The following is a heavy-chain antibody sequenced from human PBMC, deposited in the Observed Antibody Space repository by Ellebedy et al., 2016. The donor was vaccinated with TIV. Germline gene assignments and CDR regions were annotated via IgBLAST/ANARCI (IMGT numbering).Heavy chain of an antibody. CDR3: AREGLGRSTSGSHFDY. D-gene: IGHD2-2*01. CDR1: GFTFSSYS. J-gene: IGHJ4*02. CDR2: ISSSSSTI. Sequence: GESLKISXAASGFTFSSYSMNWVRQAPGKGLEWVSYISSSSSTIYYADSVKGRFTISRDNAKNSLYLQMNSLRDEDTAVYYCAREGLGRSTSGSHFDYWGQGTLVTVSS. V-gene: IGHV3-48*02.